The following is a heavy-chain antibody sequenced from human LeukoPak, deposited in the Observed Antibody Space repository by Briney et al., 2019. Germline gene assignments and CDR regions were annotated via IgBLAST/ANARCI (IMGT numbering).Heavy chain of an antibody. V-gene: IGHV3-23*01. J-gene: IGHJ6*02. Sequence: GGSLRLSCAASGFTFRSYAMTWARQAPGKGLEWVSLISGGGDSTYYADSVKGRFTISRDNSKNTLYLQMNSLRAEDTAVYYCARDSELVVRDYYYYGMDVWGQGTTVTVSS. CDR2: ISGGGDST. D-gene: IGHD3-22*01. CDR3: ARDSELVVRDYYYYGMDV. CDR1: GFTFRSYA.